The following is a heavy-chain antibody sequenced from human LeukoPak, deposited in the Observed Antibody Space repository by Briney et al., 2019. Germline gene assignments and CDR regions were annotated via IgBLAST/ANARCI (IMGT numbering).Heavy chain of an antibody. CDR2: FDPEDGET. Sequence: ASVKVSCKVSGYTLTELSMHWVRQAPGKGLEWMGGFDPEDGETIYAQKFQGRVTMTEDTSTDTAYMELSSLRSEDTAVYYCAKDIRSSGWYYFDYWGQGTLVTVSS. D-gene: IGHD6-19*01. J-gene: IGHJ4*02. CDR1: GYTLTELS. CDR3: AKDIRSSGWYYFDY. V-gene: IGHV1-24*01.